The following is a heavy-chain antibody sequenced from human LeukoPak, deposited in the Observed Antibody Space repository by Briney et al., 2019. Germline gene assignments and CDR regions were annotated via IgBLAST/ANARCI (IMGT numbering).Heavy chain of an antibody. CDR2: IFYSGST. D-gene: IGHD3-9*01. CDR3: ARQRYDILTGYNYMDV. J-gene: IGHJ6*03. Sequence: SETLSLTCTVSSGSISTSNYYWGWVRQPPGKALEWIGNIFYSGSTYYSPSLKSRVTISVDTSKNQFSLKLSSVTAADTAVYYCARQRYDILTGYNYMDVWGKGTTVTISS. V-gene: IGHV4-39*01. CDR1: SGSISTSNYY.